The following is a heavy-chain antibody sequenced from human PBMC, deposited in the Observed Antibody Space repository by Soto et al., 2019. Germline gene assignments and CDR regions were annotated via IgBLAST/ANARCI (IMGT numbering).Heavy chain of an antibody. CDR2: VYSSGTT. CDR1: GGSNTNNY. Sequence: SETLSLTCTVSGGSNTNNYWTWIRQPPGKGLEWIGYVYSSGTTNYNPSLETRLTMSVDTSKQQFSLKLNSVTAADTAVYYCAGNYGPQGSVFDYWGPGILVTVSS. V-gene: IGHV4-59*01. CDR3: AGNYGPQGSVFDY. J-gene: IGHJ4*02. D-gene: IGHD1-7*01.